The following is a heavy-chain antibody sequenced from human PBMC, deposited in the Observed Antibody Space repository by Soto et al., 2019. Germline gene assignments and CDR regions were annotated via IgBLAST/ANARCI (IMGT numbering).Heavy chain of an antibody. Sequence: GASVKVSCKASGYTFXNYYMYWVRQAPGQGLEWMGIINPNGGSTTYAQKFQGRVTLTRDTSTNTVNMELSSLRSEDTAVYYCAREKWLVRRNDPFDIWGQGTMVTVSS. J-gene: IGHJ3*02. CDR2: INPNGGST. V-gene: IGHV1-46*01. CDR1: GYTFXNYY. D-gene: IGHD6-19*01. CDR3: AREKWLVRRNDPFDI.